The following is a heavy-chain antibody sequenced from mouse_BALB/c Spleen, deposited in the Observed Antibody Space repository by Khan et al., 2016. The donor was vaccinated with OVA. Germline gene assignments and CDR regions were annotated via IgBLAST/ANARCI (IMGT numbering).Heavy chain of an antibody. CDR1: GFTFSTYG. CDR3: TKLAYYYDTEGFAY. CDR2: VSTGGSYP. Sequence: EVELVESGGDLVKPGGSLKLSCAASGFTFSTYGMSWVRQTPDKRLEWVATVSTGGSYPYFPDSVKGRFTIYNDNAKNTLSLQLRGLKYEDTALFYCTKLAYYYDTEGFAYWGQGTLVTVSA. D-gene: IGHD1-1*01. V-gene: IGHV5-6*01. J-gene: IGHJ3*01.